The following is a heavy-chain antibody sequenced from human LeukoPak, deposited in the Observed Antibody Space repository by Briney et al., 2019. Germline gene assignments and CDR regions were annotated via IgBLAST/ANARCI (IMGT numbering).Heavy chain of an antibody. CDR2: TSAYNGNT. J-gene: IGHJ3*02. Sequence: ASVKVSCTASGYTFTSYGISWVRQAPGQGLEWMGWTSAYNGNTNYAQKLQGRVTMTTDTSTSTAYMELRSLRSDDTAVYYCAGSDPTGAFDIWGQGTMVTVSS. V-gene: IGHV1-18*01. CDR1: GYTFTSYG. D-gene: IGHD1-14*01. CDR3: AGSDPTGAFDI.